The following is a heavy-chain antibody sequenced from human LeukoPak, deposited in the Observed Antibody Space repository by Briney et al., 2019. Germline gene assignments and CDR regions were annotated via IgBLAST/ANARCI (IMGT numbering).Heavy chain of an antibody. J-gene: IGHJ4*02. CDR3: AKGGPQLYYDSSGYYFLDY. CDR1: GFTFGTYA. Sequence: GGSLRLSCAASGFTFGTYAMSWVRQAPGKGLEWVSALSGSGDGTYHAESVKGRFTMSRDNSKNMLYLQMNSLRAEDTAVYYCAKGGPQLYYDSSGYYFLDYWGQGTLVTVSS. V-gene: IGHV3-23*01. D-gene: IGHD3-22*01. CDR2: LSGSGDGT.